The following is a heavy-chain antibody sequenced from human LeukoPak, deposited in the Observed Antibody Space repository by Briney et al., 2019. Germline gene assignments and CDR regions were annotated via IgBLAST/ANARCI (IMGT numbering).Heavy chain of an antibody. CDR1: GYIFSTYG. J-gene: IGHJ4*02. Sequence: GASVKVSCKASGYIFSTYGISWVRRAPGQGLEWMGCISGYNGNTNYAQKLQGRVTMTTDTSTSTAYMELRSLRSDDTAVYYCARRRSEEFDFDCWGQGTLVTVSS. D-gene: IGHD6-19*01. CDR2: ISGYNGNT. CDR3: ARRRSEEFDFDC. V-gene: IGHV1-18*01.